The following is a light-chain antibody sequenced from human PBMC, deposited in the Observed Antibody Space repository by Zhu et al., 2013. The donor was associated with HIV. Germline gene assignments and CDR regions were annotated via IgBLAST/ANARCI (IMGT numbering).Light chain of an antibody. V-gene: IGKV3-20*01. CDR1: KTINRGY. CDR3: QQYGSSPLT. Sequence: EIVLTQSPATLSLSPGESATVSCRATKTINRGYLAWYQQKPGQPPRLLMYETSTRAAGIPARFSGSGSVRDFTLTITGLEPEDFAVYYCQQYGSSPLTFGRGT. CDR2: ETS. J-gene: IGKJ4*01.